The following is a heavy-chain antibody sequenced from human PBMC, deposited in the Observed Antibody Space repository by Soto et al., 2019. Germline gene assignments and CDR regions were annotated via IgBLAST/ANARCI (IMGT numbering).Heavy chain of an antibody. CDR1: GGSISSGGYS. Sequence: SGTLSVTCAVSGGSISSGGYSWSWIRQPPGKGLEWIGYIYHSGSTYYNPSLKSRVTISVDRSKNQFSLKLTSVTAADTAVYYCATAPGPYWGQGTLVTVSS. CDR2: IYHSGST. CDR3: ATAPGPY. J-gene: IGHJ4*02. V-gene: IGHV4-30-2*01.